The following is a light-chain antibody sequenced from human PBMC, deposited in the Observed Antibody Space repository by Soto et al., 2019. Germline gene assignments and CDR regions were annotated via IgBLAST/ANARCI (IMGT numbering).Light chain of an antibody. J-gene: IGKJ1*01. Sequence: DIQMTQSPSSLSASVGDRVTITCRASQSASTHLNWYQQKPGKVPKLLIYAASSLQSGVPSRFTGSGSGTDFTLTISSLQPEDVAIYYCQQSFRTPLTFGQGTKVEIK. CDR1: QSASTH. CDR2: AAS. V-gene: IGKV1-39*01. CDR3: QQSFRTPLT.